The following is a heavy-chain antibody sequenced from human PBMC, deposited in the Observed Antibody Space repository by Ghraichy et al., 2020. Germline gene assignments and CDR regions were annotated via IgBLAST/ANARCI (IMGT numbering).Heavy chain of an antibody. CDR2: IDNSGNT. Sequence: SETLSLTCSVSGGSMNSGAYYWSWIRQHPGEGPEWIGYIDNSGNTYYHPSLKSRVSMSVDTSKNQFSLNLTSVIAADTATYYCARDTPMTIFGVVRSYYMDVWGTGTTVIVSS. CDR1: GGSMNSGAYY. V-gene: IGHV4-31*03. CDR3: ARDTPMTIFGVVRSYYMDV. D-gene: IGHD3-3*01. J-gene: IGHJ6*03.